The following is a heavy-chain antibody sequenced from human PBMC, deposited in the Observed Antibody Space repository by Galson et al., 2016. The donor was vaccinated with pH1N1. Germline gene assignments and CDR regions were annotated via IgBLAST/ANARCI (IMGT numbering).Heavy chain of an antibody. CDR1: GFTFTSYA. J-gene: IGHJ4*02. CDR2: ILYDGTNE. CDR3: ARDSEYSGHEGFH. Sequence: SLRLSCAASGFTFTSYAMHWVRQAPGKGLEWVAVILYDGTNEYYADSVKGRFTISRDKTQSTVYLQMNGLRTEDTAVYYCARDSEYSGHEGFHWAQGTLVIASS. V-gene: IGHV3-30*04. D-gene: IGHD5-12*01.